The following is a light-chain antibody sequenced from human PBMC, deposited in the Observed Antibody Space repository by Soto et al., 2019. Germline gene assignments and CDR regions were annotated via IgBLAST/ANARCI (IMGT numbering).Light chain of an antibody. CDR1: QSVSSTY. CDR3: HWYGTSPYT. V-gene: IGKV3-20*01. CDR2: GAS. Sequence: EIVLTQSPGTLSLSPGERATLSCRASQSVSSTYLAWCQQKPGQAPRLLIYGASTRATGIPDRFTGSGSGTDFTLTISRLEPEDVAVYYCHWYGTSPYTFGQGTKLEIK. J-gene: IGKJ2*01.